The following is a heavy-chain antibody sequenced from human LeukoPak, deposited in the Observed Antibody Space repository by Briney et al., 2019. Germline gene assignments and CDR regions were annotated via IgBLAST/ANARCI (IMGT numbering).Heavy chain of an antibody. Sequence: PGGSLRLSCAASGFTFSTYWLTWVRQAPGKGLEWVANINQDGTEKYYVDSVKGRFTISRDNAKMSLYLQMNSLRAEDTAVYYCASGLTSDYSNWFDPWGQGTLVTVSS. CDR2: INQDGTEK. J-gene: IGHJ5*02. V-gene: IGHV3-7*01. CDR3: ASGLTSDYSNWFDP. CDR1: GFTFSTYW. D-gene: IGHD3-3*01.